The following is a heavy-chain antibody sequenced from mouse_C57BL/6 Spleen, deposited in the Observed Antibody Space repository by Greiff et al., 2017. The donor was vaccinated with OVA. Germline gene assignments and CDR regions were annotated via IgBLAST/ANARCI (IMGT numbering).Heavy chain of an antibody. D-gene: IGHD1-1*01. CDR1: GYTFTSYW. Sequence: QVQLQQPGAELVMPGASVKLSCKASGYTFTSYWMHWVKQRPGQGLEWIGEIDPFDSYTNYNQKFKGKSTLTVDKSSSSAYMQLSSLTSEDSAVYYCARDGYYGSSHWYFDVWGTGTTVTVSS. J-gene: IGHJ1*03. CDR3: ARDGYYGSSHWYFDV. V-gene: IGHV1-69*01. CDR2: IDPFDSYT.